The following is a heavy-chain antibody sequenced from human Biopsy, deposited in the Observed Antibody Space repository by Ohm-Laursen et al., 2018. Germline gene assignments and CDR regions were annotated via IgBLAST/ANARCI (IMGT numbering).Heavy chain of an antibody. CDR1: GFTFNDYA. J-gene: IGHJ4*02. Sequence: SLRLSCAAPGFTFNDYAMHWVRQAPGKGLEWVSGISWNSNNIVYADPVKGRFTISRDNARNSLYLQIKSLRTEDTAFYYCAKDTFADLRGPSGWYGVDYWGQGTMVTVSS. CDR3: AKDTFADLRGPSGWYGVDY. V-gene: IGHV3-9*01. D-gene: IGHD6-19*01. CDR2: ISWNSNNI.